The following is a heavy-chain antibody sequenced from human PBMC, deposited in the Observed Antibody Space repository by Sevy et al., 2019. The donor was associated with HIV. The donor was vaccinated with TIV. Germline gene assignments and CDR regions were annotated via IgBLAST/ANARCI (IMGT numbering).Heavy chain of an antibody. CDR3: ARDRDGSGSSGGYGMDV. J-gene: IGHJ6*02. V-gene: IGHV3-21*01. CDR1: GISFSYYS. CDR2: ISSSSSNI. D-gene: IGHD3-10*01. Sequence: GGSLRLSCVGSGISFSYYSMNWVHQATGKGLECVSSISSSSSNIYYADSVKGRFTISRDNAKKSLYLQMNSLRAEDTAVYYCARDRDGSGSSGGYGMDVWGQGTTVTVSS.